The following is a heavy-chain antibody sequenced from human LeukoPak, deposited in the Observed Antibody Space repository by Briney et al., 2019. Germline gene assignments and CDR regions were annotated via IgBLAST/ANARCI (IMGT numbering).Heavy chain of an antibody. CDR2: INPNSGGT. CDR1: GYTFTGYY. CDR3: AGGYYYDSSGYYGNGAFDI. J-gene: IGHJ3*02. V-gene: IGHV1-2*02. Sequence: ASVTVSCKASGYTFTGYYMHWVRQAPGQGLEWMGWINPNSGGTNYAQKFQGRVTMTRDTSISTAYMELSRLRSDDTAVHYCAGGYYYDSSGYYGNGAFDIWGQGTMVTVSS. D-gene: IGHD3-22*01.